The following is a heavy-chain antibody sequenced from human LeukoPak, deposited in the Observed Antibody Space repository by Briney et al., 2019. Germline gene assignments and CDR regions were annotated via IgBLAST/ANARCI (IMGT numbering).Heavy chain of an antibody. J-gene: IGHJ4*02. V-gene: IGHV3-74*01. CDR3: ARVIAVAGNYYFDY. Sequence: PGGSLRLSCAASGFTFSSYWMHWVRQAPGKGLVWVSRINSDGSSTSYADSVKGRFTISRDNAKNTLYLQMNSLRAEDTAVYYCARVIAVAGNYYFDYWGQGTPVTVSS. CDR1: GFTFSSYW. D-gene: IGHD6-19*01. CDR2: INSDGSST.